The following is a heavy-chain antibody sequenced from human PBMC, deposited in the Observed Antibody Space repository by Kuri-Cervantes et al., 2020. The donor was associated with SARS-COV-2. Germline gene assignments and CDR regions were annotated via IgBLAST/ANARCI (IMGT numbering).Heavy chain of an antibody. J-gene: IGHJ4*02. CDR1: GGTFSSYA. D-gene: IGHD4-23*01. CDR2: ISYDGSNK. V-gene: IGHV3-30*01. Sequence: SCKASGGTFSSYAMHWVRQAPGKGLEWVAVISYDGSNKYYADSVKGRFTISRDNSKNTLYLQMNSLRAEDTAVYYCARDPDYGGNSPGNYWGQGTLVTVSS. CDR3: ARDPDYGGNSPGNY.